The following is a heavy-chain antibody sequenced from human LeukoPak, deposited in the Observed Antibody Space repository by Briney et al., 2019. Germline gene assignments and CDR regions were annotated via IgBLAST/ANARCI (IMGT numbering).Heavy chain of an antibody. CDR1: GFTFSSYA. V-gene: IGHV3-30*01. Sequence: GGSLRLSCAASGFTFSSYAMHWVRQAPGKGLEWVAVISYDGSNKYYADSVKGRFTISRDNSKNTLYLQMNSLRAEDTAVYYCARSPILARGVINYWGQGTLVTVSS. CDR3: ARSPILARGVINY. J-gene: IGHJ4*02. CDR2: ISYDGSNK. D-gene: IGHD3-10*01.